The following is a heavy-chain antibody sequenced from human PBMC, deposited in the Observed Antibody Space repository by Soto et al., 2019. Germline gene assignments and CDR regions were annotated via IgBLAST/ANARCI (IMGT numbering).Heavy chain of an antibody. J-gene: IGHJ4*02. Sequence: QLQLQGSGPGLVKPSETLSLTCTVSGGSISSTSYYWGWIRQPAGKRLEWIGSVYYSGNTYYNPSLKRRVTISIDTSKNQFSLRLNSVTAADTALDYCARLVVAGTRSVYWGQGILVTVSS. CDR1: GGSISSTSYY. CDR3: ARLVVAGTRSVY. D-gene: IGHD6-19*01. V-gene: IGHV4-39*01. CDR2: VYYSGNT.